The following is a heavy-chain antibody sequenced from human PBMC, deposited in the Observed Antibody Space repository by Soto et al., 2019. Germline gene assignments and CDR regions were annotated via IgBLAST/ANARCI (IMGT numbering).Heavy chain of an antibody. Sequence: QVQLVQSGTEVKKPGASVTVSCKSSGYTFTDFYLHWLRQAPVQGLEWVGWINPKSGDTKSSQRFQGRVTMSRDTSVSTAYIDLTSLTSDDTAIYYCATGTNGTTGWYHPWGQGTRVTVSS. CDR3: ATGTNGTTGWYHP. CDR1: GYTFTDFY. CDR2: INPKSGDT. D-gene: IGHD1-1*01. J-gene: IGHJ5*01. V-gene: IGHV1-2*02.